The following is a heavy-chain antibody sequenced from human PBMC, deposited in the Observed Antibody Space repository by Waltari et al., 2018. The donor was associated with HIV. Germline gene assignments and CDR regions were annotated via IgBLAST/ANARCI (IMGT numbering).Heavy chain of an antibody. CDR1: GFLFSSYG. Sequence: QVQLVESGGGVVQPGRSLRLSCAASGFLFSSYGMHWVRQAPGKGLEWGAVIWFDGNHKYYSDSVKGRFTISRDNSKDTVDLQMNSLRTEDTGVYYCARGDIILMVYTIDYWGQGTLVSVSS. CDR2: IWFDGNHK. V-gene: IGHV3-33*01. D-gene: IGHD2-8*01. J-gene: IGHJ4*02. CDR3: ARGDIILMVYTIDY.